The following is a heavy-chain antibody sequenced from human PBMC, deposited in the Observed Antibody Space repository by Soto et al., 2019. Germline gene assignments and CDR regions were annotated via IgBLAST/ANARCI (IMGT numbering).Heavy chain of an antibody. D-gene: IGHD2-2*02. J-gene: IGHJ5*02. CDR3: ARGHCSSTTCYKAGFDP. CDR1: GYTFTSYW. Sequence: GESLKISCKASGYTFTSYWIGWVRQMPGKGLEWMGIIYPGDSDSRYSLSFQGRATISVDRSISTAYLQWSRLKASDTALYYCARGHCSSTTCYKAGFDPWGQGTLVTVSS. CDR2: IYPGDSDS. V-gene: IGHV5-51*01.